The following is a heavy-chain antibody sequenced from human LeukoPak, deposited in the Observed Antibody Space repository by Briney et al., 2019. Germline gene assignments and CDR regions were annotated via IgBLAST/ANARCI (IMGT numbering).Heavy chain of an antibody. V-gene: IGHV4-59*08. CDR1: GGSISIYY. CDR2: IYYSGST. Sequence: SETLSLTCTVSGGSISIYYWSWIRQPPGKGLEWIGYIYYSGSTSYNPSLKSRVTISVDTSKNQFSLKLSSVTAADTAVYYCARQLGGSEYFDYWGQGTLVTVPS. CDR3: ARQLGGSEYFDY. J-gene: IGHJ4*02. D-gene: IGHD1-26*01.